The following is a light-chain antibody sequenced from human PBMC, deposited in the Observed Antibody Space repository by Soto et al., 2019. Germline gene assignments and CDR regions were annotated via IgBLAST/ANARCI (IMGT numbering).Light chain of an antibody. CDR1: QSVSSY. J-gene: IGKJ2*01. Sequence: EIVLTQSPATLSLSPGERATLSCRASQSVSSYLAWFQQKPGQAPRLLIYDASNRATGIPARYSGSGSGTDLTLTLSSLEPEDFAVYYCQQRSNWPRTFGQGTKLEIK. V-gene: IGKV3-11*01. CDR3: QQRSNWPRT. CDR2: DAS.